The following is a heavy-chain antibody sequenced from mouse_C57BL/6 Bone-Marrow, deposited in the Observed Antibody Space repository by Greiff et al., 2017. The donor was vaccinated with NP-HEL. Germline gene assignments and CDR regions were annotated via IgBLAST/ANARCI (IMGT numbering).Heavy chain of an antibody. D-gene: IGHD2-12*01. Sequence: VQLQQPGAELVRPGTSVKLSCKASGYTFTSYWMHWVKQRPGQGLEWIGVIDPSDSYTNYNQKFKGKATLTVDTSSSTAYMQLSSLTSEDSAVYYCAGYSLDYWGQGTTLTVSS. V-gene: IGHV1-59*01. CDR3: AGYSLDY. J-gene: IGHJ2*01. CDR1: GYTFTSYW. CDR2: IDPSDSYT.